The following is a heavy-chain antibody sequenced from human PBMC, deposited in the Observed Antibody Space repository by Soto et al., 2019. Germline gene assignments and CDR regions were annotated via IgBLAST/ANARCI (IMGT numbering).Heavy chain of an antibody. CDR3: ARWGDERRIDY. Sequence: QPQLVESGGGVVQPGRSLRLSCVASGFTFSSHGMHWVRQAPGKALEWVAVIWYDGNNKYYEDSVKGRFTISRDNSKNTLYLQMNSLRAEDTAVYYCARWGDERRIDYWGQGTLVTVSS. CDR1: GFTFSSHG. J-gene: IGHJ4*02. D-gene: IGHD3-16*01. V-gene: IGHV3-33*01. CDR2: IWYDGNNK.